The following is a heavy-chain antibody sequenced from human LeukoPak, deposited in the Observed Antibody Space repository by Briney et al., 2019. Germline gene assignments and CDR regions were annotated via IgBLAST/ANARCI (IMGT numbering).Heavy chain of an antibody. Sequence: GESLKISCQASGYIFSNYWIGWVRQMPGKGLEWMGIIYPGDSDTVYSPSFQGQVTISADTSSNTTYLQWSALKASDTAIYYCARQGAAGKYYYYYMDVWGKGTTVTVSS. J-gene: IGHJ6*03. CDR3: ARQGAAGKYYYYYMDV. V-gene: IGHV5-51*01. D-gene: IGHD6-13*01. CDR2: IYPGDSDT. CDR1: GYIFSNYW.